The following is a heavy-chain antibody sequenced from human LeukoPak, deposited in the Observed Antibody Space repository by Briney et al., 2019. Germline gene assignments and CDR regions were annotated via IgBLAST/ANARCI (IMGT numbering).Heavy chain of an antibody. V-gene: IGHV1-2*06. Sequence: GASVKVSCKASGHTFTGYYMHWVRQAPGQGLEWMGRVNPNSGDTNYAQKFQGRVTMTRDTSISTAYMELSRLRSDDTAVYYCARDYTGNSVLYYFDYWGQGTLVTVSS. CDR2: VNPNSGDT. CDR3: ARDYTGNSVLYYFDY. CDR1: GHTFTGYY. J-gene: IGHJ4*02. D-gene: IGHD1-26*01.